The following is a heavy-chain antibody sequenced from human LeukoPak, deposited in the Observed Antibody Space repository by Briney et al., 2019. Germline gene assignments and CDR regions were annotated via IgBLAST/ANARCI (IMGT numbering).Heavy chain of an antibody. D-gene: IGHD7-27*01. J-gene: IGHJ4*02. CDR2: IYYTET. Sequence: SETLSLTCTVPGGSVSNYYWSWIRQSPGKGLEWIGYIYYTETSYNPSLESRVTISADTSKNQFSLKLYSVTAADTAVYYCATRKLGNDYWGQGTLVTVSS. CDR1: GGSVSNYY. CDR3: ATRKLGNDY. V-gene: IGHV4-59*02.